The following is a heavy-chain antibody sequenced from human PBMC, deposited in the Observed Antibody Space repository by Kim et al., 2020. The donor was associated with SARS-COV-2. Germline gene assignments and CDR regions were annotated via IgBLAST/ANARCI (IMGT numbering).Heavy chain of an antibody. CDR3: ARGLSITIFGVGRAPFDY. J-gene: IGHJ4*02. D-gene: IGHD3-3*01. CDR1: GGSFSGYY. CDR2: INHSGST. V-gene: IGHV4-34*01. Sequence: SETLSLTCAVYGGSFSGYYWSWIRQPPGKGLEWIGEINHSGSTNYNPSLKSRVTISVDTSKNQFSLKLSSVTAADTAVYYCARGLSITIFGVGRAPFDYWGQGTLVTVSS.